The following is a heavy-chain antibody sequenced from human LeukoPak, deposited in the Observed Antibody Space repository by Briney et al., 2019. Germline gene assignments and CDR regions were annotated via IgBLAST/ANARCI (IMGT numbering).Heavy chain of an antibody. J-gene: IGHJ4*02. CDR1: GGSISSYY. D-gene: IGHD6-13*01. CDR2: IYHSGST. Sequence: SETLSLTCTVSGGSISSYYWSWIRQPPGKGLEWIGYIYHSGSTYYNPSLKSRVTISVDRSKNQFSLKLSSVTAADTAVYYCASSTFGYSSSWYEDYWGQGTLVTVSS. V-gene: IGHV4-59*12. CDR3: ASSTFGYSSSWYEDY.